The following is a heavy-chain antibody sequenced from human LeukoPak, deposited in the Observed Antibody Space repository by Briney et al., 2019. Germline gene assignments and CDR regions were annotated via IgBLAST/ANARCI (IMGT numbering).Heavy chain of an antibody. J-gene: IGHJ4*02. CDR2: IYWNDDK. CDR1: GLSLSTSGVG. V-gene: IGHV2-5*01. D-gene: IGHD3-22*01. Sequence: SGPTLVKPTQTLTLTCTFSGLSLSTSGVGVGWIRQPPGKALEWLALIYWNDDKRYSPSLKSRLTITKDTSKNQVVLSMTNMDPVDTATYYCARDLSSSGYHLPFDYWGQGTLVTVSS. CDR3: ARDLSSSGYHLPFDY.